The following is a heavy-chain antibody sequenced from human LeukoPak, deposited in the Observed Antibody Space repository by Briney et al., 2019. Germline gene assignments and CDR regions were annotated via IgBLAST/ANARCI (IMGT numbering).Heavy chain of an antibody. V-gene: IGHV3-23*01. CDR3: AKHGSGGACYDY. D-gene: IGHD2-21*02. CDR2: VTDSGGST. CDR1: GFTFSSYA. J-gene: IGHJ4*02. Sequence: PGGSLRLSCAASGFTFSSYAMSWVRQAPGKGLEWVSAVTDSGGSTYYADSVKGRFTISRDNSNKTLYLQMNGLRGEDTAVYYCAKHGSGGACYDYWGQGTLVTVSS.